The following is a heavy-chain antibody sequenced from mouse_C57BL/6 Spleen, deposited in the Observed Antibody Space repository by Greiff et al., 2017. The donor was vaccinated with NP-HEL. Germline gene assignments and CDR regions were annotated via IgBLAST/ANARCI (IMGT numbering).Heavy chain of an antibody. Sequence: QVQLKQSGAELAKPGASVKLSCKASGYTFTSYWMHWVKQRPGQGLEWIGYINPSSGYTKYNQKFKDKATLTVDKSSSTAYMQLSSLTYEDSAVYYCERDYGSSFPWFAYWGQGTLVTVSA. CDR3: ERDYGSSFPWFAY. CDR1: GYTFTSYW. J-gene: IGHJ3*01. V-gene: IGHV1-7*01. CDR2: INPSSGYT. D-gene: IGHD1-1*01.